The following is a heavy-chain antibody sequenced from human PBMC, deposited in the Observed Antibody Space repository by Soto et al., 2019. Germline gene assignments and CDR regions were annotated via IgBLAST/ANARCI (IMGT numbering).Heavy chain of an antibody. CDR1: VFTFISYA. J-gene: IGHJ4*02. Sequence: PGGSLRLSCASSVFTFISYAMSWVRQAPGKGLEWVSAISGSGGSTYYADSVKGRSTISRDNSKNTLYLQMNSLRAEDTAVYYCAKLNIVLMVYAIRFFDYWGQGTLVTVSS. V-gene: IGHV3-23*01. D-gene: IGHD2-8*01. CDR2: ISGSGGST. CDR3: AKLNIVLMVYAIRFFDY.